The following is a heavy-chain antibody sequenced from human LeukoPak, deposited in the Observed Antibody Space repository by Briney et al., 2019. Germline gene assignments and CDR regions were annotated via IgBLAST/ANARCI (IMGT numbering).Heavy chain of an antibody. D-gene: IGHD3-9*01. V-gene: IGHV1-24*01. CDR2: FDPEDDET. J-gene: IGHJ6*03. CDR1: GNTLTELS. Sequence: ASVKVSCKVSGNTLTELSIHWVRQARGKGLEWMGGFDPEDDETIYAQKFQGRVTITADESTSTAYMELSSLRSEDTAVYYCARGGGGDILTGSSYYYYYMDVWGKGTTVTISS. CDR3: ARGGGGDILTGSSYYYYYMDV.